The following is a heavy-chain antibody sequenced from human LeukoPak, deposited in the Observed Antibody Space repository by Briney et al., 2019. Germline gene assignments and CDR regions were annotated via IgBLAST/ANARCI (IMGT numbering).Heavy chain of an antibody. CDR2: IGGSGGYT. CDR1: GFTFNNYD. J-gene: IGHJ6*03. CDR3: AKADGSGSYYYSMDV. D-gene: IGHD3-10*01. V-gene: IGHV3-23*01. Sequence: GGSLGLSCAASGFTFNNYDMSWVRQAPGKGLEWVSGIGGSGGYTYYADSVKGRFTISRDNPKNTLYLQMNSLRAEDTAAYFCAKADGSGSYYYSMDVWGQGTTVTVSS.